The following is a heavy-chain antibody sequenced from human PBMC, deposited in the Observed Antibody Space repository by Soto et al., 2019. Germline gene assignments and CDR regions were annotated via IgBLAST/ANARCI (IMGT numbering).Heavy chain of an antibody. CDR3: ARDQDGDSGYDLGFCDY. CDR2: ISAYNGNT. J-gene: IGHJ4*02. V-gene: IGHV1-18*01. D-gene: IGHD5-12*01. CDR1: GYTFTSYG. Sequence: QVQLVQSGAEVKKPGASVKVSCKASGYTFTSYGISWVRQAPGQGLVWMGWISAYNGNTKYAQNLQGRVTMTTDTSTSTVYMELRSLRSDDTAVYYCARDQDGDSGYDLGFCDYWGQGTLVTVSS.